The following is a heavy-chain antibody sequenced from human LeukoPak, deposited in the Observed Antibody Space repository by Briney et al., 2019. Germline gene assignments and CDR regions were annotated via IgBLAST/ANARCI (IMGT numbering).Heavy chain of an antibody. D-gene: IGHD5-18*01. CDR2: IYYSGST. V-gene: IGHV4-61*01. Sequence: PSETLSLTCTVSGYSISSGYYWSWIRQPPGKGLEWIGYIYYSGSTNYNPSLKSRVTISVDTSKNQFSLKLSSVTAADTAVYYCAREESYGHNGFDYWGQGTLVTVSS. CDR3: AREESYGHNGFDY. CDR1: GYSISSGYY. J-gene: IGHJ4*02.